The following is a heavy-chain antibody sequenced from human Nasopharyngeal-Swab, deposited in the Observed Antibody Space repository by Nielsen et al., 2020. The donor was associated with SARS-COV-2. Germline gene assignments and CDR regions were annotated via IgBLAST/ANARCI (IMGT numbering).Heavy chain of an antibody. CDR1: GGSISSSY. D-gene: IGHD6-19*01. J-gene: IGHJ4*02. CDR2: VYYSGST. CDR3: ARASSGSLDF. V-gene: IGHV4-59*01. Sequence: SETLSLTCTVSGGSISSSYWSWIRQPQGKGLEWIGYVYYSGSTNYNPSLKSRVTISVDTSKNQFSLKLNSVTAADTAVYYCARASSGSLDFWGQGTLVTVSS.